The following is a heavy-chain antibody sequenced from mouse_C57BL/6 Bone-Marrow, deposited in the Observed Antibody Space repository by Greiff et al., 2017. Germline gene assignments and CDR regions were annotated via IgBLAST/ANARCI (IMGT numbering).Heavy chain of an antibody. CDR2: ISDGGSYT. J-gene: IGHJ2*01. Sequence: EVQRVESGGGLVKPGGSLKLSCAASGFTFSSYAMSWVRQTPEKRLEWVATISDGGSYTYYPDNVKGRFTISRDNAKNHLYLQMSHLKSEDTAMYYCARDDYDPFDYWGQGTTLTVSS. CDR1: GFTFSSYA. CDR3: ARDDYDPFDY. V-gene: IGHV5-4*01. D-gene: IGHD2-4*01.